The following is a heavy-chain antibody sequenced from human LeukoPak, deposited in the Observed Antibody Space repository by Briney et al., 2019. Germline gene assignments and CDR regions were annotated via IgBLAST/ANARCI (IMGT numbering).Heavy chain of an antibody. CDR2: ISKDGGFK. CDR1: GFIFSSYG. V-gene: IGHV3-30*03. J-gene: IGHJ3*02. D-gene: IGHD6-19*01. CDR3: TREEYSSFWSTAGAFDI. Sequence: GGSLRLSCAASGFIFSSYGMHWVRQAPGKGLEWVAVISKDGGFKYYADSVKGRFTISRDNSKNTFYLQMNSLIIEDTAVYYCTREEYSSFWSTAGAFDIWGQGTMVTVSS.